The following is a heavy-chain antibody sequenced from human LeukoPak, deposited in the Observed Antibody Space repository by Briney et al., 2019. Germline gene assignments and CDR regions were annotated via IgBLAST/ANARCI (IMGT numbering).Heavy chain of an antibody. J-gene: IGHJ4*02. D-gene: IGHD2-2*01. Sequence: ASVKVSCKASGYTFTSYYMHWVRQAPGQGLEWMGIINPSGGSTSYAQKFQGRVTMTRDTSTSTVYMELSSLRSEDTAVYYCARVWYCSSTSCPKEADYWGQGTLVTVSS. CDR2: INPSGGST. CDR3: ARVWYCSSTSCPKEADY. V-gene: IGHV1-46*01. CDR1: GYTFTSYY.